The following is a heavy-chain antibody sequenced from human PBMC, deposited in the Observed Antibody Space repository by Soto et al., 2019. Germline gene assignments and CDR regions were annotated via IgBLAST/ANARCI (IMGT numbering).Heavy chain of an antibody. V-gene: IGHV3-7*01. D-gene: IGHD6-6*01. Sequence: GGSLRLSCAASGFTFSSYWMSWVRQAPGKGLEWVANIKQDGSEKYYVDSVKGRFTISRDNAKNSLYLQMNSLRAEDTAVYYCASTARRHYYYYMDVWGKGTTVTVSS. CDR2: IKQDGSEK. CDR3: ASTARRHYYYYMDV. CDR1: GFTFSSYW. J-gene: IGHJ6*03.